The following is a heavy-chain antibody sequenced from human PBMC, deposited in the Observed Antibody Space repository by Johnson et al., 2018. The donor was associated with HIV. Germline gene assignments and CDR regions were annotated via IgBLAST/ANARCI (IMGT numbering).Heavy chain of an antibody. CDR2: IRSKTNSHAT. D-gene: IGHD3-10*02. CDR3: TRQRGSITMWDAFDI. Sequence: VQLVESGGGLVQPGGSLKLSCAASGFIFSGSAMHLVCQASGKGLEWVGRIRSKTNSHATAYAASLKGRFTISRDDSKNTAYLQMNSLKTEDTAVYYCTRQRGSITMWDAFDIWGQGTMVTVSS. V-gene: IGHV3-73*01. J-gene: IGHJ3*02. CDR1: GFIFSGSA.